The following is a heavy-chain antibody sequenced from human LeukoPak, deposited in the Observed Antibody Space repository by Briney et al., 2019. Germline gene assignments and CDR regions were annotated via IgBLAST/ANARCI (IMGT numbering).Heavy chain of an antibody. CDR1: GGSISSSSYY. V-gene: IGHV4-39*02. J-gene: IGHJ4*02. Sequence: SETLSLTCTVSGGSISSSSYYWGWIRQPPGKGLEWIGGIFHTGSTYYNPSLKSRVTIAVDTSKNHFSLKLSSVTAADTAVYYCARREAGTALIDYWGQGTLVTVSS. D-gene: IGHD2-21*02. CDR2: IFHTGST. CDR3: ARREAGTALIDY.